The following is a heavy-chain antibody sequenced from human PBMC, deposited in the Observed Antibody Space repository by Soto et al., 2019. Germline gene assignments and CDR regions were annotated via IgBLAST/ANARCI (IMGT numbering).Heavy chain of an antibody. CDR2: IYYSGST. Sequence: TWTISVGFLSSGGYYLSWIRQHPGKGLEWIGYIYYSGSTYYNPSLKSRVTISVDTSKNQFSLKLSSVTAADTAVYYCARDQSGDYEAFDIWGQGTMVTVSS. D-gene: IGHD4-17*01. CDR1: VGFLSSGGYY. CDR3: ARDQSGDYEAFDI. J-gene: IGHJ3*02. V-gene: IGHV4-31*02.